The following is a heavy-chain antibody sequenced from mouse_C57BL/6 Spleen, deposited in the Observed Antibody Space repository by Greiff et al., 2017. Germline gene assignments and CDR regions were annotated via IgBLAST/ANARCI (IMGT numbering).Heavy chain of an antibody. J-gene: IGHJ1*03. CDR3: AREVYYGRSLDV. V-gene: IGHV1-53*01. CDR1: GYTFTSYW. Sequence: VKLQESGTELVKPGASVKLSCKASGYTFTSYWMHWVKQRPGQGLEWIGNINPSNGGTNYNEKFKSKATLTVDKSSSTAYMQLSSLTSEDSAVYYCAREVYYGRSLDVWGTGTTVTVSS. CDR2: INPSNGGT. D-gene: IGHD1-1*01.